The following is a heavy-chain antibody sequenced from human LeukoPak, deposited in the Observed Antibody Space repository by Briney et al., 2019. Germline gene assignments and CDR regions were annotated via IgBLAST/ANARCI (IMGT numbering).Heavy chain of an antibody. CDR2: IYSSGDT. V-gene: IGHV3-53*01. CDR3: ARIPIVTITSGGY. CDR1: GFAVSSNY. Sequence: GGSLRLSCAASGFAVSSNYMSWVRQAPGKGLDWVSVIYSSGDTYYADSVKGRFTISRDNSKNTLYLQMNSLRAEDTAVYYCARIPIVTITSGGYWGQGTLVTVSS. D-gene: IGHD5-12*01. J-gene: IGHJ1*01.